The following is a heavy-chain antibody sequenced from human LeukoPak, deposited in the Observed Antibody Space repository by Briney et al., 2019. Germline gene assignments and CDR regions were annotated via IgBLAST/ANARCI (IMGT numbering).Heavy chain of an antibody. Sequence: ASVKVSCKASGYTFTDNYIHWVRQAPGQGLRWMGWINPNSGGTNYAQKFQGRVTMTRDTSVSTAYMELSRLRSDDTAVYYCARDFGQLTEYNWFDPWGQGTLVTVSS. J-gene: IGHJ5*02. V-gene: IGHV1-2*02. CDR2: INPNSGGT. CDR1: GYTFTDNY. CDR3: ARDFGQLTEYNWFDP. D-gene: IGHD6-13*01.